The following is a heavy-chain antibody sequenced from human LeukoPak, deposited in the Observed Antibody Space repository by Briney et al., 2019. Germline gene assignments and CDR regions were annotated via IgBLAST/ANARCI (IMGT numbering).Heavy chain of an antibody. CDR3: TRNRGLDV. Sequence: PGGSLRLSCAASGFTFSDHWMAWVRQAPGKGLEWVANINEDGATKNYVDSVKGRFTISRDNAKNSLYLQMNSLRAEDTAVYYCTRNRGLDVWGQGTTVTVSS. D-gene: IGHD6-25*01. CDR1: GFTFSDHW. J-gene: IGHJ6*02. CDR2: INEDGATK. V-gene: IGHV3-7*01.